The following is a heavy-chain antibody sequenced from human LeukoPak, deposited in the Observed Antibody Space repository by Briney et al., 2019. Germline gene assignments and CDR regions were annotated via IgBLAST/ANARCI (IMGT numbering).Heavy chain of an antibody. D-gene: IGHD4-17*01. J-gene: IGHJ6*02. Sequence: PSETLSLTCTVSGGSISSYYWSWIRQPPGKGLVWIGYIYYRGSTNYNPSLKSRVTISVDTSKNQFSLKLSSVTAADTAVYYCARNTVPRYYYYGMDVWGQGTTVTVSS. V-gene: IGHV4-59*08. CDR1: GGSISSYY. CDR2: IYYRGST. CDR3: ARNTVPRYYYYGMDV.